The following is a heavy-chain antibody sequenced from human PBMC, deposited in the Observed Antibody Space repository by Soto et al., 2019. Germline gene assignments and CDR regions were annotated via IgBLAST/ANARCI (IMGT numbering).Heavy chain of an antibody. Sequence: PGGSLGLSCASSGFSFNNYAMKWVRQAPGKGLEWVSGISGSGGSTYYADSVKGRFTISRDNSQNTLYLQMTSLRAEDTSVYYCAKDSMVRGVNYFDYWGQGTLVTVSS. D-gene: IGHD3-10*01. CDR1: GFSFNNYA. CDR2: ISGSGGST. J-gene: IGHJ4*02. V-gene: IGHV3-23*01. CDR3: AKDSMVRGVNYFDY.